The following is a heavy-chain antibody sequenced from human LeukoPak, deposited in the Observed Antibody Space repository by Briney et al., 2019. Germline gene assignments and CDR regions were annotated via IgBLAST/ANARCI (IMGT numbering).Heavy chain of an antibody. CDR2: ISGSGGST. Sequence: PGGSLRLSCAASGFTFSSYAMSWVRQAPGKGLEWVSAISGSGGSTYYADSVKGRFTISRDNSKNTLYLQMNSLRAEDTAVYYCANLIVVVPASFDYWGQGTLVTVSS. CDR1: GFTFSSYA. J-gene: IGHJ4*02. CDR3: ANLIVVVPASFDY. D-gene: IGHD2-2*01. V-gene: IGHV3-23*01.